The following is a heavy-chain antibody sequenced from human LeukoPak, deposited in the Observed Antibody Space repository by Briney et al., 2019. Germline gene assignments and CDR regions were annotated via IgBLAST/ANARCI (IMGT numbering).Heavy chain of an antibody. CDR3: ARDPRTVQI. V-gene: IGHV3-11*04. CDR2: ISGNGRDI. J-gene: IGHJ4*02. CDR1: GFTFSDNY. Sequence: KPGGSLRLSCAASGFTFSDNYMTWVRQAPGGGLECRSYISGNGRDIQYADSVKGRFTICRDKAKNLLSLQMDSLRVEDTAIYYCARDPRTVQIWGQGTLVTVSS. D-gene: IGHD1-1*01.